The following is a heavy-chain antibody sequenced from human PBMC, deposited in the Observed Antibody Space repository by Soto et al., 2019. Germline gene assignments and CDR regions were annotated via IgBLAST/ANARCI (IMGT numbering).Heavy chain of an antibody. Sequence: QLVQSGAEVNKPGASVRVSCKTSGPTFIAYYIHWVRQAPGQGLEWMGWIAPKSGGTTYEQKFLGRVTMTRDTSINTAYMDLNRLTSDDTDVYYCARVSVDVPEWGQGTLITVSS. CDR1: GPTFIAYY. CDR3: ARVSVDVPE. D-gene: IGHD5-12*01. J-gene: IGHJ4*02. V-gene: IGHV1-2*02. CDR2: IAPKSGGT.